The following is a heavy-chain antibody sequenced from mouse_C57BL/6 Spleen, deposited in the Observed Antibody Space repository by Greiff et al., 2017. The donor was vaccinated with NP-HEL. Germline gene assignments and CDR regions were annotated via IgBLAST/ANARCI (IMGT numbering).Heavy chain of an antibody. J-gene: IGHJ2*01. D-gene: IGHD1-1*01. Sequence: EVKLMESGGGLVKPGGSLKLSCAASGFTFSDYGMHWVRQAPEKGLEWVAYISSGSSTIYYADTVKGRFPISRDNAKNTLFLQMTSLRSEDTAMYYCAREGYYGSSLYFDYWGQGTTLTVSS. V-gene: IGHV5-17*01. CDR3: AREGYYGSSLYFDY. CDR1: GFTFSDYG. CDR2: ISSGSSTI.